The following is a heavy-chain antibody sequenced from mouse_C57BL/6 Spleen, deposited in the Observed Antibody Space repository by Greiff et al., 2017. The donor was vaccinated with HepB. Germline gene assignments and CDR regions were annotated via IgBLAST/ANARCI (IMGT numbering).Heavy chain of an antibody. CDR1: GYTFTDYY. V-gene: IGHV1-19*01. J-gene: IGHJ4*01. D-gene: IGHD2-4*01. CDR3: ARSDDYDEAYAMDY. CDR2: INPYNGGT. Sequence: LVKPGASVKMSCKASGYTFTDYYMNWVKQSHGKSLEWIGVINPYNGGTSYNQKFKGKATLTVDKSSSTAYMELNSLTSEDSAVYYCARSDDYDEAYAMDYWGQGTSVTVSS.